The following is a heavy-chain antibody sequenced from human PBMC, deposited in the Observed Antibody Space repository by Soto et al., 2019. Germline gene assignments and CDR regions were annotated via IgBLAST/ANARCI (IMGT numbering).Heavy chain of an antibody. V-gene: IGHV5-51*01. Sequence: GESLKISCKGSGYSFTRYWIGWVRQMPGKGLEWMGIIYPGDSDTRYSPSFQGQVTISADKSISTAYLQWSSLKASDTAMYYCARRSIVVVPAALPIFDDWGQGTLVTVSS. CDR2: IYPGDSDT. J-gene: IGHJ4*02. D-gene: IGHD2-2*02. CDR3: ARRSIVVVPAALPIFDD. CDR1: GYSFTRYW.